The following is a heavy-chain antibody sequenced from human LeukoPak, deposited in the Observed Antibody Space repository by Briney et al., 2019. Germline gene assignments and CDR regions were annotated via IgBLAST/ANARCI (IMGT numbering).Heavy chain of an antibody. Sequence: PGGSLRLSCATSGFTFNMYAMGWVRQAPGKGLQWVSSISGSGDTTYYADSVKGRFTISRDNSKNTLYLQMNSLGADDAAIYYCAKERLGNTKWFDPWGQGTLVTVSP. CDR2: ISGSGDTT. CDR1: GFTFNMYA. V-gene: IGHV3-23*01. D-gene: IGHD7-27*01. CDR3: AKERLGNTKWFDP. J-gene: IGHJ5*02.